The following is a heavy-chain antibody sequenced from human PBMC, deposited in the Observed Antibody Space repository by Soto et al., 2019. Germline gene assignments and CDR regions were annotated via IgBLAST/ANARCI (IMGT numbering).Heavy chain of an antibody. Sequence: QVQLQESGPGLVKPSETLSLTCSVSGGSITSHYCSWFRQPPGKGLEWIGYIHHSGSTSYNPSLTSPVTRSVDTSKNHCSLKVISVTAADTALYDCARQGFGQLHGLVDVWGPGTTVTVSS. CDR1: GGSITSHY. J-gene: IGHJ6*02. CDR2: IHHSGST. CDR3: ARQGFGQLHGLVDV. V-gene: IGHV4-59*08. D-gene: IGHD3-10*01.